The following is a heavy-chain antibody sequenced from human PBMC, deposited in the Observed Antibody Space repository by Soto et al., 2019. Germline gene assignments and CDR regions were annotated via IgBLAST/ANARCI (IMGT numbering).Heavy chain of an antibody. D-gene: IGHD3-10*01. CDR1: VGSISGYL. J-gene: IGHJ6*02. V-gene: IGHV4-59*01. CDR2: IYSSGSD. CDR3: ARGGGSRYGLDV. Sequence: PSETLSLTGTVSVGSISGYLCNWIRQPPGKGLEWIGYIYSSGSDNYSPSLKSRVNISIDTSKNQFSLKMTAVTAADTAVYYCARGGGSRYGLDVWGQGTTVTVSS.